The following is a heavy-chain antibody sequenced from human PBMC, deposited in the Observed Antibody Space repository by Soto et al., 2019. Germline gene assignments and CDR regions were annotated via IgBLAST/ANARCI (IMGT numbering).Heavy chain of an antibody. CDR3: AKDLMVAIVRGVMDV. V-gene: IGHV3-23*01. Sequence: GGSLRLSCAASGFSFSNYAMTWVRQAPGKGLEWVSVISGNGGITHYAESVQGRCTISRDNSKNTLYLQLNSLRADDTAVYYCAKDLMVAIVRGVMDVWGKGTTVTVSS. CDR2: ISGNGGIT. D-gene: IGHD3-10*02. CDR1: GFSFSNYA. J-gene: IGHJ6*04.